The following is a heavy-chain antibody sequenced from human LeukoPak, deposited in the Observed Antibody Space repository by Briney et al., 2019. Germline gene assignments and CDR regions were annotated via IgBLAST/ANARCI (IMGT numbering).Heavy chain of an antibody. CDR3: ARESRMGAFDI. CDR2: IYYSGST. D-gene: IGHD2-8*01. J-gene: IGHJ3*02. CDR1: GGSISSYY. Sequence: SETLSLTCTVSGGSISSYYWSWIRQPPGKGLEWIGYIYYSGSTNYNPSLKSRVTISVDTSKNQFSLKLSSVTAADTAVYYCARESRMGAFDIRGQGTMVTVSS. V-gene: IGHV4-59*01.